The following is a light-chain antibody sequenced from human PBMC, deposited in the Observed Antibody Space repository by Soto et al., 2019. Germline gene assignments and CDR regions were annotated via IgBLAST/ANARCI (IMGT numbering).Light chain of an antibody. CDR1: QTISSGY. CDR2: GAS. CDR3: QQYNNWPQT. Sequence: EIVLTQSPATLPLSPGQRATLSCRASQTISSGYLAWYQQKPGQAPRLLIYGASTRATGIPARFSGSGSGTEFTLTISSLQSEDFAVYYCQQYNNWPQTFGQGTKVDI. V-gene: IGKV3-15*01. J-gene: IGKJ1*01.